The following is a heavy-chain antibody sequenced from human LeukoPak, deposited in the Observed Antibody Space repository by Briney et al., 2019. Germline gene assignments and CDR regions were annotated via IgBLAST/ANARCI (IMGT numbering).Heavy chain of an antibody. Sequence: ASVKVSCKASGYTFTDYYIHWVRQAPGQGLEWMGWINPDSGGTNSAQKFQGRVTMTRDTPISTAYMELTRLRSDDTAVYYCASGCSSTNCYTLSLTPSDYWGQGTLVTVSS. V-gene: IGHV1-2*02. D-gene: IGHD2-2*02. CDR3: ASGCSSTNCYTLSLTPSDY. CDR2: INPDSGGT. CDR1: GYTFTDYY. J-gene: IGHJ4*02.